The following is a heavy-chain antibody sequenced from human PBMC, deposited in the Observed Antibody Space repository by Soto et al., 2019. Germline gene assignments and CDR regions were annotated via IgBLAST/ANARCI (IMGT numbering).Heavy chain of an antibody. CDR3: ARRYYYDSSGSFDY. Sequence: XVKVSGKASGYTFTSYGISWVRQAPGQGLEWMGRIIPICGTANYAQKFQGRVTITADESTSTAYMELSSLRSGDTAVYYCARRYYYDSSGSFDYWGQGTLVTVSS. CDR2: IIPICGTA. D-gene: IGHD3-22*01. J-gene: IGHJ4*02. V-gene: IGHV1-69*13. CDR1: GYTFTSYG.